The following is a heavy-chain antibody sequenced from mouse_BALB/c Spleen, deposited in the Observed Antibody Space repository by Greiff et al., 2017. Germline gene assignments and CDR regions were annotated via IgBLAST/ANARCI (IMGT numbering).Heavy chain of an antibody. J-gene: IGHJ2*01. D-gene: IGHD2-1*01. CDR2: ISYDSSN. CDR1: GYSITSGYY. V-gene: IGHV3-6*02. Sequence: EVQLQESGPGLVKPSQSLSLTCSVTGYSITSGYYWYWIRQLPGNILEWVGYISYDSSNYYNPSLKNRISITRDTSKNQFFLKLNSMTTEDTATYYYARDRYGKSDYFDYWGQGTTLTVSS. CDR3: ARDRYGKSDYFDY.